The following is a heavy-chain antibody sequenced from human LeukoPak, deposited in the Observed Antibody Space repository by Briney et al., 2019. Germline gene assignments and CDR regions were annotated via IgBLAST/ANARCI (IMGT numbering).Heavy chain of an antibody. V-gene: IGHV1-18*01. D-gene: IGHD3-9*01. CDR2: ISAYNGNT. CDR3: ARLAGYYDILTGNPGEVDY. CDR1: GYTFTSYG. Sequence: ASVKVSCKASGYTFTSYGISWVRQAPGQGLEWMGWISAYNGNTNYAQKLQGRVTMTTDTSTSTAYMELRSLRSDDTAVYYCARLAGYYDILTGNPGEVDYWGQGTLVTVSS. J-gene: IGHJ4*02.